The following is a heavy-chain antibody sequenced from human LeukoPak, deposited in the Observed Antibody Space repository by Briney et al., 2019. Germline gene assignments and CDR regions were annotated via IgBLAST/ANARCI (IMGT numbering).Heavy chain of an antibody. Sequence: SVXVSCKASGGTFSSYAISWVRQAPGQGXXWXGGIIPIFGTANYAQKFQGRVTITADESTSTAYMELSSLRSEDTAVYYCARGSAGIVVVTSFDYWGQGTLVTVSS. CDR1: GGTFSSYA. CDR2: IIPIFGTA. J-gene: IGHJ4*02. V-gene: IGHV1-69*13. CDR3: ARGSAGIVVVTSFDY. D-gene: IGHD3-22*01.